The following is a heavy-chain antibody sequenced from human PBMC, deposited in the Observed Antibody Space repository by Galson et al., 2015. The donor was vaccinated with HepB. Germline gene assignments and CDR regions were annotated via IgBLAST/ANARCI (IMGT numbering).Heavy chain of an antibody. CDR1: GFTFSSYG. CDR3: AKDGCGGDCYSDY. Sequence: SLRLSCAASGFTFSSYGMHWVRQAPGKGLEWVAVIWYDGSNKYYADSVKGRFTISRDNSKNTLYLQMNSLRAEDTAVYYCAKDGCGGDCYSDYWGQGTLVTVSS. V-gene: IGHV3-33*06. J-gene: IGHJ4*02. CDR2: IWYDGSNK. D-gene: IGHD2-21*02.